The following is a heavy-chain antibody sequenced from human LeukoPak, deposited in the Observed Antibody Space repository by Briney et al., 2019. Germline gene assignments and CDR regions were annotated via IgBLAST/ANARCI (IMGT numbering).Heavy chain of an antibody. CDR1: GFTFSGYG. Sequence: GRSLRLSCAASGFTFSGYGMHWVRQAPGKGLEWVAVISYDGHNEYYADSVKRRFTISRDNSKNTVYVQMNSLRAEDTAVYYCAKGVGYGGMDVWGQGTTVTVSS. CDR2: ISYDGHNE. J-gene: IGHJ6*02. CDR3: AKGVGYGGMDV. D-gene: IGHD2-8*01. V-gene: IGHV3-30*18.